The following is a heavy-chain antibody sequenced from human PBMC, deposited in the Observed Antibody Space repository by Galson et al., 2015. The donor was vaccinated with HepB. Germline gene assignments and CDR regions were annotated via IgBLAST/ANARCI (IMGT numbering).Heavy chain of an antibody. V-gene: IGHV3-11*01. Sequence: SLRLSCAVAGFSFSNDSMSWIRQASGQGLEWVSYISISGNTIHYVDPVKARFPIARDNAKNSLYLHMNSLRAEDTAVYYCARNHIPSAWRAAVSTRNRDYRNYGFDYWGQGTLVTVSS. CDR2: ISISGNTI. CDR3: ARNHIPSAWRAAVSTRNRDYRNYGFDY. D-gene: IGHD4-11*01. CDR1: GFSFSNDS. J-gene: IGHJ4*02.